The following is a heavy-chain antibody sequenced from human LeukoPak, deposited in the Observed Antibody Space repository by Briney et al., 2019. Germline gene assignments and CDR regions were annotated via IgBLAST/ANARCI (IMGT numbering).Heavy chain of an antibody. V-gene: IGHV3-11*04. D-gene: IGHD5-18*01. Sequence: GGSLRLSCAASGFTFSDYYMSWIRQAPGKRLEWVSYISSSGSTIYYADSVKGRFTISRDNAKNSLYLQMNSLRAEDTAVYYCAKQLWSDYYGMDVWGQGTTVTVSS. J-gene: IGHJ6*02. CDR3: AKQLWSDYYGMDV. CDR2: ISSSGSTI. CDR1: GFTFSDYY.